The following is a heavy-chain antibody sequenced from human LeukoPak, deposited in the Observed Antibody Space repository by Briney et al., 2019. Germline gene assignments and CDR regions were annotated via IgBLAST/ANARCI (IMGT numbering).Heavy chain of an antibody. V-gene: IGHV3-21*04. J-gene: IGHJ4*02. CDR3: AKMKDFPNYFDY. D-gene: IGHD3-3*01. CDR1: GFAFSSYS. CDR2: ISSSSSYI. Sequence: GGSLRLSCAASGFAFSSYSMNWVRQAPGKGLEWVSSISSSSSYIYYADSVKGRFTISRDNSKNTLYLQMNSLRAEDTAVYYCAKMKDFPNYFDYWGQGTLVTVSS.